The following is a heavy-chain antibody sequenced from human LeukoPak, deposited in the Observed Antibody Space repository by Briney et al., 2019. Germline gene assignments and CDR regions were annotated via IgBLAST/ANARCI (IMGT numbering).Heavy chain of an antibody. D-gene: IGHD6-19*01. CDR2: INPNSGTT. CDR3: ARDLSVAGDY. V-gene: IGHV1-2*07. CDR1: GYTFIADY. J-gene: IGHJ4*02. Sequence: ASVKVSCKASGYTFIADYVHWVRQAPGQGREWMGWINPNSGTTSSAHKFRGRLTMTRDTSISTAYMELSSLTSDDTAVYYCARDLSVAGDYWGQGTLVTVSS.